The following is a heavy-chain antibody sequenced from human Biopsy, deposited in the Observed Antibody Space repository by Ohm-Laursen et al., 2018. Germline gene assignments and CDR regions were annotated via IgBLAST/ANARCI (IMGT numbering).Heavy chain of an antibody. Sequence: TLSFTCAAFGVSFNGIYWSWIPQTPGKGLDWIVDINHSRRTNYNPSLKIRITVLVATSKNQFSLKLRSVDAAAMAVYFCARALDYYDPYYYYAMDVWGQGTSVTVSS. V-gene: IGHV4-34*01. CDR1: GVSFNGIY. CDR2: INHSRRT. D-gene: IGHD3-16*01. CDR3: ARALDYYDPYYYYAMDV. J-gene: IGHJ6*02.